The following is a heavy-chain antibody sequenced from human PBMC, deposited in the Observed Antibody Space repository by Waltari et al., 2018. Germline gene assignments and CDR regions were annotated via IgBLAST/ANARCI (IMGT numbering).Heavy chain of an antibody. J-gene: IGHJ4*02. CDR2: MRFDNK. V-gene: IGHV3-30*02. CDR3: ARGTDYGFDH. D-gene: IGHD4-17*01. CDR1: GFTFSGHG. Sequence: QVQLVESGGGVVQPGGSLRLSCAASGFTFSGHGMDWVRQAPGEGMEWVALMRFDNKFYADSVKGGFTISRDNSKNRLYLQMNSRRGEDTAMYYWARGTDYGFDHWGQGTLVTVS.